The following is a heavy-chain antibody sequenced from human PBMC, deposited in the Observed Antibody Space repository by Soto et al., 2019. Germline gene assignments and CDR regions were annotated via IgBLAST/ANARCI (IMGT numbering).Heavy chain of an antibody. CDR1: GFTFSSYG. D-gene: IGHD2-15*01. J-gene: IGHJ4*02. V-gene: IGHV3-30*18. CDR3: AKERWQVPTYYFDY. CDR2: ISYDGSNK. Sequence: QVQLVESGGGVVQPGRSLRLSCAASGFTFSSYGMHWVRQAPGKGLEWVAVISYDGSNKYYADSVKGRFTISRDNSKNTLYLQMNSLRAEDTAVYYCAKERWQVPTYYFDYWGQGTLVTVSS.